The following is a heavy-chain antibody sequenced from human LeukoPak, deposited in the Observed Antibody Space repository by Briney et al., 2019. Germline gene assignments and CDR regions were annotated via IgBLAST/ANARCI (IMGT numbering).Heavy chain of an antibody. Sequence: SETLSLXCTVSGGSISSTSYYWGRIRQPPGKGLEWIGSIYYSGTTYYNPSLKSRVTISVDTSKSQFSLKLSSVTAADTAVYYCASRLRWPSYFDYWGQGTPVTVSS. V-gene: IGHV4-39*01. D-gene: IGHD4-23*01. J-gene: IGHJ4*02. CDR1: GGSISSTSYY. CDR2: IYYSGTT. CDR3: ASRLRWPSYFDY.